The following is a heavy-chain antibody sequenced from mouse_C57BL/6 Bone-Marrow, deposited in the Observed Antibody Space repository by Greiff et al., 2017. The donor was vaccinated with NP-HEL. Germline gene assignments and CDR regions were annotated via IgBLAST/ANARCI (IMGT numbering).Heavy chain of an antibody. CDR1: GYAFTNYL. D-gene: IGHD1-1*01. Sequence: QVQLQQSGAELVRPGTSVKVSCKASGYAFTNYLIEWVKQRPGQGLEWIGVINPGSGGTNYNEKFQGKAKLTADKYSSTAYMQLSSLTSEDSAVYFCARWGYYGSRRGDYAMDYWGQGTSVTVSS. J-gene: IGHJ4*01. V-gene: IGHV1-54*01. CDR3: ARWGYYGSRRGDYAMDY. CDR2: INPGSGGT.